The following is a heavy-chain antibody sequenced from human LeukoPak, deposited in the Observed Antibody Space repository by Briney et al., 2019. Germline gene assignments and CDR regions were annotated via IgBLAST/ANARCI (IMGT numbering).Heavy chain of an antibody. CDR1: GYTFTGYY. CDR2: INPNSGGT. V-gene: IGHV1-2*04. CDR3: ARDKVADIVATIFTSEYYYGMDV. J-gene: IGHJ6*02. D-gene: IGHD5-12*01. Sequence: ASVKVSCKASGYTFTGYYMHWVRQAPGQGLEWMGWINPNSGGTNYAQKFQGWVTMTRDTSISTAYMELSRLRSDDTAVYYCARDKVADIVATIFTSEYYYGMDVWGQGTTVTVSS.